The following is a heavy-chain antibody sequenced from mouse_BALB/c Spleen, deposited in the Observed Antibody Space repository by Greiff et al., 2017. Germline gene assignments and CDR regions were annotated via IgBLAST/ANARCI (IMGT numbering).Heavy chain of an antibody. CDR2: INPSTGYT. CDR3: ARWEYGY. V-gene: IGHV1-7*01. CDR1: GYTFTSYW. J-gene: IGHJ2*01. D-gene: IGHD2-10*02. Sequence: VQLQQSGAELAKPGASVKMSCKASGYTFTSYWMHWVKQRPGQGLEWIGYINPSTGYTEYNQKFKDKATVTADKSSSTAYMQLSSLTSEDSAVYYCARWEYGYWGQGTTLTVSS.